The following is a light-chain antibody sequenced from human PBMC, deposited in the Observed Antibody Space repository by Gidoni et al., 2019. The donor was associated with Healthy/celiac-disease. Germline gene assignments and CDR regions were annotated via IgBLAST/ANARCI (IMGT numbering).Light chain of an antibody. Sequence: IVMNQSPDPLAVSLCARDTIYCKSSQSALYSSNNNNYLAWYQQKPGQPPKLLIYWASTRQSGVPERFSGSGSGTDFTLTISSLQAEDVAVYYCQQYYSTPYTFGQGTKVEIK. CDR1: QSALYSSNNNNY. CDR2: WAS. V-gene: IGKV4-1*01. CDR3: QQYYSTPYT. J-gene: IGKJ2*01.